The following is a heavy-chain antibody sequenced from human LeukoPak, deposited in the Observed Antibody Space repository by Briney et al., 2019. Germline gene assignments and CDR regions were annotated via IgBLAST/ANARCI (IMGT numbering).Heavy chain of an antibody. D-gene: IGHD2-2*01. V-gene: IGHV3-11*01. CDR1: GFTFSDYY. J-gene: IGHJ5*02. CDR2: ISSSGRTI. Sequence: GGSLRLSCAASGFTFSDYYMSWIRQAPGKGLEWVSYISSSGRTIYYADSVKGRFTISRENAKNSLSLQMNSLRAEDTAVYYCASGPLIVVPAAIGWFDPWGQGTLVTVSS. CDR3: ASGPLIVVPAAIGWFDP.